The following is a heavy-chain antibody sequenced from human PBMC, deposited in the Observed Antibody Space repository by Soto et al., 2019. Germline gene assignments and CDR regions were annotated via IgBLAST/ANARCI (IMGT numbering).Heavy chain of an antibody. V-gene: IGHV1-2*04. CDR1: GYTFTGYY. Sequence: ASVKVSCKASGYTFTGYYMHWVRQAPGQGLEWLGWINIKSGDTDYAQSFQGWVTMTRDTSINTAYMELSRLRSDDTAVYYCARAGVYYGMDVWGQGTTVTVSS. CDR2: INIKSGDT. D-gene: IGHD3-10*01. J-gene: IGHJ6*02. CDR3: ARAGVYYGMDV.